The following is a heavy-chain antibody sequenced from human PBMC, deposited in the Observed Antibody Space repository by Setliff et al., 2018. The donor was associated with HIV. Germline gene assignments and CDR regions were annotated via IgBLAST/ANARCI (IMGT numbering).Heavy chain of an antibody. J-gene: IGHJ4*02. CDR2: IYPGDSDT. V-gene: IGHV5-51*01. CDR1: GYYFTNYW. CDR3: ARHAYSSGWYVDY. Sequence: PGESLKISCKGSGYYFTNYWIGWVRQMPGKGLEWMGIIYPGDSDTRYSPSFQGQVTISADKSISTAYLQWSSLKASDTAMYYCARHAYSSGWYVDYWGQGTLVTVSS. D-gene: IGHD6-19*01.